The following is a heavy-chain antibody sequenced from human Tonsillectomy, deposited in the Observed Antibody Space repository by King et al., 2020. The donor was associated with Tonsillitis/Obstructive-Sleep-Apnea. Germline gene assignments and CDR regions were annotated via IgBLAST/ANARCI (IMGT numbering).Heavy chain of an antibody. Sequence: EVQLVESGGGMVQPGGSLRLSCAASGFTFSSYSMNWVRQAPGKGLEWVSYISSSSSTIYYADSVKGRFTISRDNAKNSLYLRMNSLRDEDTAVYYCARVGYYDFWSGYPFDHWGQGTLVTVSS. CDR3: ARVGYYDFWSGYPFDH. CDR1: GFTFSSYS. V-gene: IGHV3-48*02. CDR2: ISSSSSTI. J-gene: IGHJ4*02. D-gene: IGHD3-3*01.